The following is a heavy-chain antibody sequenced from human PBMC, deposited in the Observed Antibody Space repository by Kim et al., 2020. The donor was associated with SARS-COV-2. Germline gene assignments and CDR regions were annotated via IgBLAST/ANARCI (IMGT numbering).Heavy chain of an antibody. J-gene: IGHJ4*02. V-gene: IGHV5-10-1*01. D-gene: IGHD6-13*01. CDR3: ARHPLLSSSWNEDY. Sequence: SPSFQGHVTISADKSISTAYLQWSSLKASDTAMYYCARHPLLSSSWNEDYWGQGTLVTVSS.